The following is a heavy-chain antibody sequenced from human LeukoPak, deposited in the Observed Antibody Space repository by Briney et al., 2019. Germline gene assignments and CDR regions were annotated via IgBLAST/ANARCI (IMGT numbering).Heavy chain of an antibody. Sequence: KSSGTLSLTCAVSGGSISSSNWWSWVRQPPGKGLEWIGEIYHSGSTNYNPSLKSRVTISVDKSKNQFSLKLSSVTAADTAVYYCARRAYCGGDCYRDAFDIWGQGTMVTVSS. CDR3: ARRAYCGGDCYRDAFDI. V-gene: IGHV4-4*02. CDR2: IYHSGST. CDR1: GGSISSSNW. J-gene: IGHJ3*02. D-gene: IGHD2-21*02.